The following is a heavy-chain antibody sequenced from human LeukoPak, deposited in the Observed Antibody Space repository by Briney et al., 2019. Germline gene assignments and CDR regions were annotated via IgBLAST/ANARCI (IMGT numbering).Heavy chain of an antibody. CDR2: IKQDGSEK. Sequence: GGSLRLSCAASGFTFSSYWMSSVRQAPGKGLEWVANIKQDGSEKYYVDSVKGRFTISRDNAKNSLYLQMNSLRAEDTAVYYCAGTQGYCSSTSCLVWGQGTLVTVSS. V-gene: IGHV3-7*01. CDR1: GFTFSSYW. D-gene: IGHD2-2*01. CDR3: AGTQGYCSSTSCLV. J-gene: IGHJ4*02.